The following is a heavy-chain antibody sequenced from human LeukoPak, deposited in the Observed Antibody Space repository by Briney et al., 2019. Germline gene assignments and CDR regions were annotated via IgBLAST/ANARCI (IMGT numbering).Heavy chain of an antibody. Sequence: SETLSLTCTVSGGSISSSSYYWGWIRQPPGKGLEWIGSIYYSGSTYYNPSLKSRVTISVDTSKNQFSLKLSSVTAADTAVYYCASTFGVVTYFDYWGQGTLATVSS. V-gene: IGHV4-39*01. CDR2: IYYSGST. CDR3: ASTFGVVTYFDY. J-gene: IGHJ4*02. CDR1: GGSISSSSYY. D-gene: IGHD3-3*01.